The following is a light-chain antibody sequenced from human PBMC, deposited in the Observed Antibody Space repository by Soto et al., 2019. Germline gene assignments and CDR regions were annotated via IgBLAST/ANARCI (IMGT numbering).Light chain of an antibody. CDR2: DAS. V-gene: IGKV3-11*01. Sequence: EIVLTQSPATLSLSPGERATLSCRASQSVSSYLAWYQQKPGQAPRLLIYDASNWATGIPARFSGSGSGTDFTLTISSLEPEDLAVYYCHQRSNWPRTFGQGTKLEIK. CDR3: HQRSNWPRT. CDR1: QSVSSY. J-gene: IGKJ2*01.